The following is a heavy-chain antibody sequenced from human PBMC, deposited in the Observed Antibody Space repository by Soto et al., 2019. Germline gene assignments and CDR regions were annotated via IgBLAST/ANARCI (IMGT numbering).Heavy chain of an antibody. CDR1: GGSISSYY. J-gene: IGHJ6*02. D-gene: IGHD1-26*01. CDR3: ARLVGATPGLDYYYGMHV. CDR2: IYYSGST. Sequence: SETLSLTCTVYGGSISSYYWSWIRQPPGKGPEWIGYIYYSGSTNYNPSLKSRVTISVDTSKNQFSLKLSSVTAADTAVYYCARLVGATPGLDYYYGMHVWGQGTTVTVSS. V-gene: IGHV4-59*01.